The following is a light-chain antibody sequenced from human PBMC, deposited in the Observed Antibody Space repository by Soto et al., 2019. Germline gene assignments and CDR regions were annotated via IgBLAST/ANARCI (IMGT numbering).Light chain of an antibody. CDR1: QSVRSN. CDR2: DAS. Sequence: EVVMTQSPATLSVSPGEGAILSCRASQSVRSNLTWYRHQPGQAPRLLIYDASTRATGVPARFSGRGSGTEFTLTISSLQSEDFAVYFCQHYNEWPLTFGGGTRVEIK. V-gene: IGKV3-15*01. J-gene: IGKJ4*01. CDR3: QHYNEWPLT.